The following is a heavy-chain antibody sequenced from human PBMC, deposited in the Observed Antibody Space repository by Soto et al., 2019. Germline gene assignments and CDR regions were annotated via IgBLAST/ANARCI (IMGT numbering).Heavy chain of an antibody. Sequence: SETLSLTCAVSCGSISSGVYSWSWIRQPPGKGLDWIGYIYHSGSTYYNPSLKSRVTISVDRSKNQCSLKLSSVTAADTAVYYCPRVRNRSWSAHGHFDPCGQGTMVTISS. CDR1: CGSISSGVYS. D-gene: IGHD3-3*01. V-gene: IGHV4-30-2*01. CDR3: PRVRNRSWSAHGHFDP. J-gene: IGHJ5*02. CDR2: IYHSGST.